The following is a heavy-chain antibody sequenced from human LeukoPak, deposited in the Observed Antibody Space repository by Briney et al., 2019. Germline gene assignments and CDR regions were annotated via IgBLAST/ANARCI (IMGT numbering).Heavy chain of an antibody. CDR2: VWYDGNHK. Sequence: GGSLRLSCPASGFTFSTYAMHWVRQAPGKGLEWVAVVWYDGNHKDYADSVRGRFTISRDNSKNTLYLQINSLRADDTAVYYCARDPYCKRTSCYAAGTQFDSWGQGTLVTVSS. V-gene: IGHV3-33*01. J-gene: IGHJ4*02. CDR1: GFTFSTYA. D-gene: IGHD2-2*01. CDR3: ARDPYCKRTSCYAAGTQFDS.